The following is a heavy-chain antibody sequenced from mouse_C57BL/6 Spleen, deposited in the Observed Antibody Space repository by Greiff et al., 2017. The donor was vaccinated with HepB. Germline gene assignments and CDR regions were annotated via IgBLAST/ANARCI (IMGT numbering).Heavy chain of an antibody. CDR1: GFNIKDYY. Sequence: EVHLVESGAELVKPGASVKLSCTASGFNIKDYYMHWVKQRTEQGLEWIGRIDPEDGKTKYAPKFQGKATITADTSSNTAYLQLSSLTSEDTAVYYCALITTVVGFDYWGQGTTLTVSS. V-gene: IGHV14-2*01. CDR2: IDPEDGKT. CDR3: ALITTVVGFDY. J-gene: IGHJ2*01. D-gene: IGHD1-1*01.